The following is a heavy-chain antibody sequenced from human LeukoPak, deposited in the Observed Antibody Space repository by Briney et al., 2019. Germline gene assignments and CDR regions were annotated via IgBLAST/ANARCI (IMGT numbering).Heavy chain of an antibody. CDR1: GCSFTSYW. D-gene: IGHD1-26*01. Sequence: GESLKISCKGSGCSFTSYWIGWVRQMPGKGLEGMGIIYPGYSDTRYSPSFQGQVTISADKSISTAYLQWSSLKASDTAMYYCARRSIVGAYYFDYWGQGTLVTVSS. J-gene: IGHJ4*02. CDR2: IYPGYSDT. V-gene: IGHV5-51*01. CDR3: ARRSIVGAYYFDY.